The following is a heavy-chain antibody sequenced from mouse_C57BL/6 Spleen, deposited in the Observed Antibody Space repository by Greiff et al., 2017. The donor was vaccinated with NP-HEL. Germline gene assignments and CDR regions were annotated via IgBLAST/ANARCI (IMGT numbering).Heavy chain of an antibody. J-gene: IGHJ3*01. D-gene: IGHD2-4*01. CDR3: ARWDDYDGFAY. Sequence: ESGAELVKPGASVKMSCKASGYTFTSYWITWVKQRPGQGLEWIGDIYPGSGSTNYNEKFKSKATLTVDTSSSTAYMQLSSLTSEDSAVYYCARWDDYDGFAYWGQGTLVTVSA. V-gene: IGHV1-55*01. CDR1: GYTFTSYW. CDR2: IYPGSGST.